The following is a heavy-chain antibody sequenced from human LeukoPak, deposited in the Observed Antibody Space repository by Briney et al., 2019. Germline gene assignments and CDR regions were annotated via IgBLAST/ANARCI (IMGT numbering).Heavy chain of an antibody. Sequence: KPSETLSLTCTVSGGSISSSSYYWGWIRQPPGKGLEWIGSIYYSGSTYYNPSLKSRVTLSVDTSKNQFSLKLSSVTAADTAVYYCARLPLGDDAFDIWGQGTMVTVSS. CDR1: GGSISSSSYY. V-gene: IGHV4-39*01. CDR3: ARLPLGDDAFDI. D-gene: IGHD3-16*01. CDR2: IYYSGST. J-gene: IGHJ3*02.